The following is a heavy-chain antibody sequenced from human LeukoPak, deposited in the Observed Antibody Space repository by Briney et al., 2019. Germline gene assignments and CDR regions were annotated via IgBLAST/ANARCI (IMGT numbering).Heavy chain of an antibody. CDR1: GGSISSSNYY. J-gene: IGHJ4*02. D-gene: IGHD5-12*01. CDR3: ARGYRQWLPTPFDY. CDR2: IYYSGST. V-gene: IGHV4-39*07. Sequence: PSETLSLTCTVSGGSISSSNYYWGWIRQPPGKGLEWIGSIYYSGSTYYSPSLKSRVTISVDTSKNQFSLKLSSVTAADTAVYYCARGYRQWLPTPFDYWGQETLVTVSS.